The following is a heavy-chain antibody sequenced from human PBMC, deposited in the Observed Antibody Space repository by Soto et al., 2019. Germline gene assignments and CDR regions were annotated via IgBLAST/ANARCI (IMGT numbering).Heavy chain of an antibody. D-gene: IGHD6-19*01. CDR1: GFSLSSTRMA. V-gene: IGHV2-5*02. CDR3: AHIVVAGLGYYFDY. CDR2: IYWDDDK. J-gene: IGHJ4*02. Sequence: QITLKESGPTLGKPTQTLTLTCTFSGFSLSSTRMAVGWIRQPPGKALEWLALIYWDDDKRYSPFLKSSHTITKDTAKNQVVLTMSNMDPVDTARYYCAHIVVAGLGYYFDYWGQGTLVTVSS.